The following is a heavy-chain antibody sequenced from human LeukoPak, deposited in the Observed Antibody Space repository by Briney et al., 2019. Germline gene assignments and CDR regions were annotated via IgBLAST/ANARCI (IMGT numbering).Heavy chain of an antibody. D-gene: IGHD1-26*01. CDR3: ARDISGSYGVDY. CDR1: GFTFNVYR. V-gene: IGHV3-30-3*01. Sequence: GGSLSLSCAAPGFTFNVYRMNWVRQAPGKGLEWLAVITYDGINNNYADSVKGRFTISRDNSKNTLYLQMNSLRPEDTAVYYCARDISGSYGVDYWGQGTLVTVSS. J-gene: IGHJ4*02. CDR2: ITYDGINN.